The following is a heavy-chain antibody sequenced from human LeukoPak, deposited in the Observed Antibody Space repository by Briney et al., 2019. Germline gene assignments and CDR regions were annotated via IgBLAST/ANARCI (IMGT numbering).Heavy chain of an antibody. D-gene: IGHD3-3*01. CDR3: ASPRDFWSGYYPRYYYYGMDV. Sequence: ASVKVSCKASGYTFTSYGISWVRQAPGQGLEWMGWISAYNGNTNYAQKLQGRVTMTTDTSTGTAYMELRSLRSDDTAVYYCASPRDFWSGYYPRYYYYGMDVWGQGTTVTVSS. CDR2: ISAYNGNT. V-gene: IGHV1-18*01. CDR1: GYTFTSYG. J-gene: IGHJ6*02.